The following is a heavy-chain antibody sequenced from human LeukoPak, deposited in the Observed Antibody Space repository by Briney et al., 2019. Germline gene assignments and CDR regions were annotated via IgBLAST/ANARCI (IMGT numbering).Heavy chain of an antibody. V-gene: IGHV3-43*01. CDR2: ISWDGGST. CDR3: ARGSPYCSGGSCFFDY. CDR1: GFTFDDYT. D-gene: IGHD2-15*01. Sequence: GGSLRLSCAASGFTFDDYTMHWVRQAPGKGLEWVSLISWDGGSTYYADSVKGRFTISRDNSKNTLYLQMNSLRIEDTAVYYCARGSPYCSGGSCFFDYWGQGTLVTVSS. J-gene: IGHJ4*02.